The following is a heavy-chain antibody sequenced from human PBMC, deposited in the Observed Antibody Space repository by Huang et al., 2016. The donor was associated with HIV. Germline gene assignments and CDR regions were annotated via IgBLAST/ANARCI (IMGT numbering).Heavy chain of an antibody. Sequence: QVHLQQWGAGLLKSAETLSLTCAVYGGSLSGYYWSWLRQTPGKGLEWIGEIKHLGSRKYNPSVKSRVSISMDGSKKQFSLKLRSISDADTAVYFCARDATKNPRGWFDPWGQGTLVTVSS. CDR1: GGSLSGYY. V-gene: IGHV4-34*02. J-gene: IGHJ5*02. CDR3: ARDATKNPRGWFDP. CDR2: IKHLGSR. D-gene: IGHD3-10*01.